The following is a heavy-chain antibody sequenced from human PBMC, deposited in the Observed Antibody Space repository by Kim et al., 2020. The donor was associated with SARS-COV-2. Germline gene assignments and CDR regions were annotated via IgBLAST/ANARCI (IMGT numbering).Heavy chain of an antibody. CDR3: ARDRDGYSYGSSGMDV. V-gene: IGHV3-30*07. J-gene: IGHJ6*02. Sequence: SVKGRHTISRANSKNTVYLQMKSRGAEDTAVYYCARDRDGYSYGSSGMDVWGQGTTVTVSS. D-gene: IGHD5-18*01.